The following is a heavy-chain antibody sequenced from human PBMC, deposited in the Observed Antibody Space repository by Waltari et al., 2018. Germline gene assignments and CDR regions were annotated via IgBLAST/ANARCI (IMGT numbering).Heavy chain of an antibody. J-gene: IGHJ4*02. V-gene: IGHV4-34*01. CDR2: INHRGST. Sequence: QVQLQQWGAGLLKPSETLSLTCAVYGGSFSGYYWSWIRQPPGKGLEWIGEINHRGSTNYTPSLKSRVTISVDTSKNQFSLKLSSVTAADTAVYYCARVVAAAGTFIAVAGTLDYWGQGTLVTVSS. CDR3: ARVVAAAGTFIAVAGTLDY. D-gene: IGHD6-19*01. CDR1: GGSFSGYY.